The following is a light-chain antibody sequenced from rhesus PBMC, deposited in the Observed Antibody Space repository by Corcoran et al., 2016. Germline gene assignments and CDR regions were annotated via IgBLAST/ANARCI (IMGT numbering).Light chain of an antibody. CDR2: CAS. J-gene: IGKJ2*01. CDR1: QGISNY. Sequence: DIQMTQSPSSLSASVGDRVTITCRASQGISNYLSWYQEKPGKAPKLLINCASTLRSGVPSRFSGSGSGTEFTLTIRSLQTEDFATYYCLQFNSDPYSFGQGTKVEIK. V-gene: IGKV1-43*02. CDR3: LQFNSDPYS.